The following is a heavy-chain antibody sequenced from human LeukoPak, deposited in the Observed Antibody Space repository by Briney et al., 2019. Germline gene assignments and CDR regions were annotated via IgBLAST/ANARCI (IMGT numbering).Heavy chain of an antibody. D-gene: IGHD5-12*01. CDR1: GFNFSNDG. J-gene: IGHJ3*02. Sequence: GGSLTLSCTASGFNFSNDGMSWVRRGPGKWLEWVSSVSGSGVRTNYADSLKGRCTISRDNSKNTRSLQISSRRDADTAVYYFAKDRRAPIGYDPSNAFHIWGEGTMVTVSS. CDR2: VSGSGVRT. V-gene: IGHV3-23*01. CDR3: AKDRRAPIGYDPSNAFHI.